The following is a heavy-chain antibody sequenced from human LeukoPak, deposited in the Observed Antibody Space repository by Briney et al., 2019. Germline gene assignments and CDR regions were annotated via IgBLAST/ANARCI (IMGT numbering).Heavy chain of an antibody. CDR2: IYSGGST. Sequence: GGSLRLSCAGPGFTFNAFSINWVRQAPGKGLEWVSVIYSGGSTYYADSVKGRFTISRDNSKNTLYLQMNSLRAEDTAVYYCARDRQWLGFDYWGQGTLVTVSS. J-gene: IGHJ4*02. CDR3: ARDRQWLGFDY. CDR1: GFTFNAFS. D-gene: IGHD6-19*01. V-gene: IGHV3-53*01.